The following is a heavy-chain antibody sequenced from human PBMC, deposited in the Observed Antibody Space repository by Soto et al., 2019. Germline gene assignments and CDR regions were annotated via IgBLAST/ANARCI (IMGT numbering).Heavy chain of an antibody. V-gene: IGHV1-3*04. CDR3: ARGERSYFYYYGMDV. J-gene: IGHJ6*02. CDR1: GYTFDTFA. CDR2: LNTGNGNT. Sequence: ASVKVSCKASGYTFDTFAILWVRQAPGQRPEWMGWLNTGNGNTKYSPKFQGRVTMTRDTSASTAYMELSSLKSEDTAVYYCARGERSYFYYYGMDVWGQGSTVTV.